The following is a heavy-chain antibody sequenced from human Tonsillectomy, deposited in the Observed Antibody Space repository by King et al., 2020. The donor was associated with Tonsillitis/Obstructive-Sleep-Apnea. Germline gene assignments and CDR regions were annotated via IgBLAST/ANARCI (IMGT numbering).Heavy chain of an antibody. Sequence: VQLVESGGGVVQPGRSLRLSCAASGFTFSSYAMHWVRQAPGKGLEWVAVISYDGSSKSYADSVKGRFTISRDNSKKTLYLQVNSLRAEDPAVYYCEREEVGYCSGGSCYGLWYWGQGTLVTVSS. CDR3: EREEVGYCSGGSCYGLWY. J-gene: IGHJ4*02. CDR2: ISYDGSSK. CDR1: GFTFSSYA. V-gene: IGHV3-30*01. D-gene: IGHD2-15*01.